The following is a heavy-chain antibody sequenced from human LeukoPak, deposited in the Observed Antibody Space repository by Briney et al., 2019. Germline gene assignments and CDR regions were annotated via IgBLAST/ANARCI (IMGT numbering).Heavy chain of an antibody. V-gene: IGHV4-61*08. CDR3: ARFGRELDY. CDR2: IYYSGST. D-gene: IGHD3/OR15-3a*01. J-gene: IGHJ4*02. CDR1: GGSISSGGYS. Sequence: PSETLSLTCAVSGGSISSGGYSWSWIRQPPGKGLEWIGYIYYSGSTNYNPSLKSRVTISVDTSKNQFSLKLSSVTAADTAVYYCARFGRELDYWGQGTLVTVSS.